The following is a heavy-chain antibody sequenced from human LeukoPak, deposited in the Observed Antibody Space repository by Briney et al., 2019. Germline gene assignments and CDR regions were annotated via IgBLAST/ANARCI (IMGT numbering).Heavy chain of an antibody. CDR3: AKDIAAAGTGPFTFDY. D-gene: IGHD6-13*01. CDR1: RFSISIYS. Sequence: GGSLRLSCAASRFSISIYSMNWVRQAPGKGLEWVSFMSSDSRNVYYADSVKGRFTISRDNTKNSLYLQMNSLRAEDTALYYCAKDIAAAGTGPFTFDYWGQGTLVTVSS. J-gene: IGHJ4*02. V-gene: IGHV3-21*04. CDR2: MSSDSRNV.